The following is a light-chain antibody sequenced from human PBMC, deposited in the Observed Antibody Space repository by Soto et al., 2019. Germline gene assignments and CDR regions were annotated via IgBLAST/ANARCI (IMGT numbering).Light chain of an antibody. Sequence: QSALTQPASVSGSPGQSITISCTGTSSDVGSYNLVSWYQQHPGKAPKLMIYEVIKRPSGVSNRFSGSKSGNTSSLTISGLQAEDEADYYCCSYVGSSTLWGVFGGGTKLTVL. V-gene: IGLV2-23*02. CDR1: SSDVGSYNL. CDR2: EVI. J-gene: IGLJ2*01. CDR3: CSYVGSSTLWGV.